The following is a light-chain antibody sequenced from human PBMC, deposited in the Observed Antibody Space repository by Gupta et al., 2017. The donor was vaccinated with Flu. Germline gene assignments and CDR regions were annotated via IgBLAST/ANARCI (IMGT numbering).Light chain of an antibody. Sequence: DIVMTQSPASLSASPGDRATLSCRASQNITRLLAWYQHRTGQSPTLVNYYVSSRASGVPARFSGNGSETEFTLTISSLQPEDSGVYYCQQYQTLPTFGQGTKVQIK. CDR1: QNITRL. V-gene: IGKV3-15*01. CDR2: YVS. CDR3: QQYQTLPT. J-gene: IGKJ1*01.